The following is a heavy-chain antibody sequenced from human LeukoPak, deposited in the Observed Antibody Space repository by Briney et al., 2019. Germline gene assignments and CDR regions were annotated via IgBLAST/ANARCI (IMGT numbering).Heavy chain of an antibody. Sequence: SETLSLTCTVSGVSINSGGYYWSWIRQRPGKGLECIANIYYSGSTFYNPSLKSRITISVDTSNNQFSLRLSSVTAADTAVYSCARATRDCSGGYCFWSSFDPWGQGTLVTVSS. J-gene: IGHJ5*02. V-gene: IGHV4-31*03. CDR3: ARATRDCSGGYCFWSSFDP. D-gene: IGHD2-15*01. CDR1: GVSINSGGYY. CDR2: IYYSGST.